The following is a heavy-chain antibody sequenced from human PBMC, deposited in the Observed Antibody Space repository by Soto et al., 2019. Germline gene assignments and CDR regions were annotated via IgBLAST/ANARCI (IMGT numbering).Heavy chain of an antibody. Sequence: QLQLQESGPGLVKPSETLSLTCTVSGGSISSSSYYWGWIRQPPGKGLEWIGSIYYSGSTYYNPSLKSRVTISVDTSKNQFSLKLSSVTAADTAVYYCARPSFKELTTSGNSWFDPWGQGTLVTVSS. D-gene: IGHD3-22*01. CDR2: IYYSGST. V-gene: IGHV4-39*01. CDR1: GGSISSSSYY. CDR3: ARPSFKELTTSGNSWFDP. J-gene: IGHJ5*02.